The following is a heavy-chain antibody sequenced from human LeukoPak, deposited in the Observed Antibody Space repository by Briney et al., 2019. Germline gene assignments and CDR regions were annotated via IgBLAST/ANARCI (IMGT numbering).Heavy chain of an antibody. Sequence: RAGGSLRLSCEASGFTFGDYAMHWVRQAPGKGLEWVSTINWNSGGIGYADSVRGRFTISRDNAKNSLYLHLNSLRPEDTAFYYCVRDVLTVSRSGFDQWGQGTLVTVSS. CDR1: GFTFGDYA. J-gene: IGHJ4*02. V-gene: IGHV3-9*01. D-gene: IGHD3-3*01. CDR3: VRDVLTVSRSGFDQ. CDR2: INWNSGGI.